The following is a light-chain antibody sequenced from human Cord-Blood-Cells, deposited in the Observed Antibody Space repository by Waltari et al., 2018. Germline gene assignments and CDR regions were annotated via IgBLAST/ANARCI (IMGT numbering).Light chain of an antibody. Sequence: EIVLTQSPATLSLSPGERATLSCRASQSVSSNLAWYQQKPGQAPRLLIYDASNSATGIPARFSSGGSGTDFTLTISSLQPEDFAVYYCQQRSNWPPITFGQGTRLEIK. CDR2: DAS. J-gene: IGKJ5*01. CDR1: QSVSSN. V-gene: IGKV3-11*01. CDR3: QQRSNWPPIT.